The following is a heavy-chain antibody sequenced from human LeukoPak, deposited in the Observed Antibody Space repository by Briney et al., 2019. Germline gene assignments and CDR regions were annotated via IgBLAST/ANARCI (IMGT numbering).Heavy chain of an antibody. Sequence: GGSLRLSCSASGFTFSSYAMHWVRQAPGKGLEYVSAISSNRGGTYYADSVKGRFTISRDNSKNTLNLQMTSLRPDDTALYYCVSRDGYNYNYWGQGTLVTVSS. V-gene: IGHV3-64D*06. D-gene: IGHD5-24*01. CDR2: ISSNRGGT. J-gene: IGHJ4*02. CDR1: GFTFSSYA. CDR3: VSRDGYNYNY.